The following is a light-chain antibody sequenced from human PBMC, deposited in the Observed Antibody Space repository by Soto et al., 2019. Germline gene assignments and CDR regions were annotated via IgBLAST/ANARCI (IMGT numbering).Light chain of an antibody. Sequence: EVVMRQSPATLSVSPGEGATLSCRASQGIGDTLAWYQHKSGQTPRLLIYDASKRAPGIPARFSGSGSGTDFTLTISSLEPEDFAVYYCQQSSNWQGTFGRGTKVDI. V-gene: IGKV3D-11*01. CDR3: QQSSNWQGT. CDR2: DAS. J-gene: IGKJ1*01. CDR1: QGIGDT.